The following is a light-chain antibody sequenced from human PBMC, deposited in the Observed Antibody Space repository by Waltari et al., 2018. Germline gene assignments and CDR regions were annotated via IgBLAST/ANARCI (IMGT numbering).Light chain of an antibody. CDR2: EVS. CDR1: QSLLHSDGKTF. Sequence: DVVMTQAPLSLSVTPGQSASISCKSSQSLLHSDGKTFLYWYLQKAGQSPQLLIFEVSSRFAGVPDRFSGSGSGTNFTLTISRVEAEDAGVYYCMQGKHLPRTFGQGTKVEIK. J-gene: IGKJ1*01. V-gene: IGKV2-29*02. CDR3: MQGKHLPRT.